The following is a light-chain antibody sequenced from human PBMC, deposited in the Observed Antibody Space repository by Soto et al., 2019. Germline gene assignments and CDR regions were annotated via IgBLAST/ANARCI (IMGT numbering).Light chain of an antibody. J-gene: IGKJ5*01. CDR2: GAS. V-gene: IGKV3-11*01. CDR1: QIVSSY. CDR3: QLSQQRSDWPPIT. Sequence: EIVLTQSPATLSLSPGERATLSCRASQIVSSYLAWYQQKPGQAPRLFMYGASTRAAGIPDRFSGSGSGTDFTLTISSLEPEDFAVYYCQLSQQRSDWPPITFGQGTRLEIK.